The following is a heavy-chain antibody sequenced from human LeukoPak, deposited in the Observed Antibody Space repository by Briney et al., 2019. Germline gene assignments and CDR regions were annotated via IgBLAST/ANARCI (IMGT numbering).Heavy chain of an antibody. D-gene: IGHD4-23*01. Sequence: PGGSLRLSCAASGFTFSSYSMNWVRQAPGKGLEWISYIGISSGNTKYADSVKGRFTISGDKAKNSVYLQMNSLRAEDTAVYYCAKDIDYGGNSGLDVWGKGTTVTVSS. CDR2: IGISSGNT. CDR1: GFTFSSYS. CDR3: AKDIDYGGNSGLDV. V-gene: IGHV3-48*01. J-gene: IGHJ6*04.